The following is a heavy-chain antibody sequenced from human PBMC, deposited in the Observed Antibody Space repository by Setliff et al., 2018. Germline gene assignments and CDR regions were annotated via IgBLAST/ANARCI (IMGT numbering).Heavy chain of an antibody. J-gene: IGHJ1*01. CDR1: GYTFTSYY. CDR3: ARGGGGPDSSGYFEYFQH. V-gene: IGHV1-46*01. CDR2: INPSGGST. D-gene: IGHD3-22*01. Sequence: ASVKVSCKASGYTFTSYYMHWVRQAPGQGLEWMGIINPSGGSTSYAQKFQGRVTMTRDTSTSTVYVELSSLRSEDTAVYYCARGGGGPDSSGYFEYFQHWGQGTLVTVSS.